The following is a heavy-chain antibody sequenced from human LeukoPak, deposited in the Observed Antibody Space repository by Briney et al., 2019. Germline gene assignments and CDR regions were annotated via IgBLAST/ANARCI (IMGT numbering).Heavy chain of an antibody. Sequence: SPSETPSLTCAVYGGSFGGYYWSWIRQPPGKGLEWIGEINHSGSTNYNPSLKSRVTISVDTSKNQFSLKLSSVTAADTAVYYCARVFPAEDYFDYWGQGTLVTVSS. D-gene: IGHD2-2*01. V-gene: IGHV4-34*01. CDR2: INHSGST. CDR3: ARVFPAEDYFDY. J-gene: IGHJ4*02. CDR1: GGSFGGYY.